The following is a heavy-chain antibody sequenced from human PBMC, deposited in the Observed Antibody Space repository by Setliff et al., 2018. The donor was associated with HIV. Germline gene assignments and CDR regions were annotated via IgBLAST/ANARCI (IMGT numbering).Heavy chain of an antibody. CDR1: GGSISSGGYY. V-gene: IGHV4-31*03. Sequence: SETLSLTCTVSGGSISSGGYYWSWIRQHPGKGLEWIGYIYYSGSTYYNPSLRSRLTISIDTSKNQISLKLSSVTAADTAVYYCAGGDILTGYYSRAFDIWGQGTMVTVS. D-gene: IGHD3-9*01. J-gene: IGHJ3*02. CDR2: IYYSGST. CDR3: AGGDILTGYYSRAFDI.